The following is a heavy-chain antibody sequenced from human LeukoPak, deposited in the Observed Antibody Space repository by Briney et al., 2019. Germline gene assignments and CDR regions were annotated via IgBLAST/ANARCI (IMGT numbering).Heavy chain of an antibody. CDR2: LNEDGSEK. V-gene: IGHV3-7*01. CDR3: ARGGAGYYFDS. Sequence: GGSLRLSCAAYGFNFRTKWMSWVRQPPGKGLEWVANLNEDGSEKYYVDSLKGRFTITRDNAENSLYLHMNSLRAEDTAVYYCARGGAGYYFDSWGQGTLLTVSS. J-gene: IGHJ4*02. CDR1: GFNFRTKW. D-gene: IGHD6-19*01.